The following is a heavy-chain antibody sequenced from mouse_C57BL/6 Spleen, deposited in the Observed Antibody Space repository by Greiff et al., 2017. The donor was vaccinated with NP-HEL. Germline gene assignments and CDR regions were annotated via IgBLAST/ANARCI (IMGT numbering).Heavy chain of an antibody. CDR3: ASGSNYPYYFDY. Sequence: EVQLQQSGPGLVKPSQSLSLTCSVTGYSITSGYYWNWIRQFPGNKLEWMGYISYDGSNNYNPSLKNRISITRDTSKNQFFLKLNSVTTEDTATYYCASGSNYPYYFDYWGQGTTLTVSS. CDR2: ISYDGSN. CDR1: GYSITSGYY. V-gene: IGHV3-6*01. D-gene: IGHD2-5*01. J-gene: IGHJ2*01.